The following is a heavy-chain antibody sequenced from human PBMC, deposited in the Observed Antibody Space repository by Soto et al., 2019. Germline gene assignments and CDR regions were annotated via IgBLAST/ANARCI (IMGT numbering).Heavy chain of an antibody. CDR3: VSRIPSWVFDY. J-gene: IGHJ4*01. CDR2: MYAGGDT. CDR1: GLSVSDNY. Sequence: VQLVESGGALIQPGGSLRLSCGASGLSVSDNYMGWVRQAPGRGLEWVSVMYAGGDTNYADSVKGRFTISRDKSENTLYLQMNSLRDEDTGVYFCVSRIPSWVFDYWGLGTLVTVSS. V-gene: IGHV3-53*01. D-gene: IGHD2-21*01.